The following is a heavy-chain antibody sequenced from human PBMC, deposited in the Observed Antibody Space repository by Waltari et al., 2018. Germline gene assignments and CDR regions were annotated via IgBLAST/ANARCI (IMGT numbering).Heavy chain of an antibody. Sequence: VQLVESGGGLVKPGGSLQVTRGASGLSFSSSSMNWVRTAPGKWLEWVSSISSSTTYIHYADSVKGRFTISRDNAKNSLYLQMNSLRVEDTAVYYCVSGGWGFYFDYWGQGTVVTVSS. V-gene: IGHV3-21*01. CDR2: ISSSTTYI. D-gene: IGHD7-27*01. CDR3: VSGGWGFYFDY. CDR1: GLSFSSSS. J-gene: IGHJ4*02.